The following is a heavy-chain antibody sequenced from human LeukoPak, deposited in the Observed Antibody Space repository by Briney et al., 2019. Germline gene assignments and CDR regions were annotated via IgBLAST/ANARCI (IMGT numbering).Heavy chain of an antibody. CDR3: AKDPAGVAGGDY. CDR1: GFTFSSYS. V-gene: IGHV3-21*01. Sequence: GGSLRLSCAASGFTFSSYSMNWVRQAPGKGLEWVSSISSSSSYIYYADSVKGRFTISRDNSKNTLYLQMNSLRAEDTAVYYCAKDPAGVAGGDYWGQGTLVTVSS. CDR2: ISSSSSYI. D-gene: IGHD6-19*01. J-gene: IGHJ4*02.